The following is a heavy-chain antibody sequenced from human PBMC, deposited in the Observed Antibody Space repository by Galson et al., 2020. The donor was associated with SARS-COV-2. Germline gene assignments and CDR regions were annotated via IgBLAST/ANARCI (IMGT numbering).Heavy chain of an antibody. D-gene: IGHD3-9*01. Sequence: SETLSLTCTVSGGSISSSSYYWGWIRQPPGKGLEWIGSIYYSGSTYYNPSLKSRVTISVDTSKNQFSLKLSSVTAADTAVYYCARHHDILTGYYSGYWFDPWGQGTLVTVSS. CDR1: GGSISSSSYY. J-gene: IGHJ5*02. CDR2: IYYSGST. CDR3: ARHHDILTGYYSGYWFDP. V-gene: IGHV4-39*01.